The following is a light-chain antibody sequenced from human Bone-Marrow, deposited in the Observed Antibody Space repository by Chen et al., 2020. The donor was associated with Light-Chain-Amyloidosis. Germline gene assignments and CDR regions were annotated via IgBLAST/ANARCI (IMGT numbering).Light chain of an antibody. V-gene: IGLV3-21*02. Sequence: YVLTQPSSVSVAPGQPATIACGGNNIGSTSVHWSQQTPGQAPLLVVYDDSDRPSGIPERLSGSNSGNTATLAIRRVGAGDETDYYGQVWDRSSDRTVFGGGTKLTVL. J-gene: IGLJ3*02. CDR3: QVWDRSSDRTV. CDR2: DDS. CDR1: NIGSTS.